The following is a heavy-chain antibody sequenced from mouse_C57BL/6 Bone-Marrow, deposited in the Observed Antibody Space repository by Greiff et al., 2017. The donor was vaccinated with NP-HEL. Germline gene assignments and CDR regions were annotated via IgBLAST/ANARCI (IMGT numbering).Heavy chain of an antibody. CDR1: GYSITSGYY. Sequence: EVKVEESGPGLVKPSQSLSLTCSVTGYSITSGYYWNWIRQFPGNKLEWMGYISYDGSNNYNPSLKNRISITRDTSKNQFFLKLNSVTTEDTATYYCARAPFWAWFAYWGQGTLVTVSA. CDR3: ARAPFWAWFAY. J-gene: IGHJ3*01. CDR2: ISYDGSN. V-gene: IGHV3-6*01.